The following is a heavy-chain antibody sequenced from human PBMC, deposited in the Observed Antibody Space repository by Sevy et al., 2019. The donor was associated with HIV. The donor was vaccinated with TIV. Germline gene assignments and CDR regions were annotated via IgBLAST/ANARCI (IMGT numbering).Heavy chain of an antibody. CDR2: IYPGDSDT. CDR1: GYSFTSYW. V-gene: IGHV5-51*01. J-gene: IGHJ6*02. Sequence: GESLKISCKGSGYSFTSYWIGWVRQMPGKGLEWMGIIYPGDSDTRYSPSFQGQVTISADKSISTAYRQWSRRKASDTAMYYCARVGAPRRGYYYYGMDVWGQGTTVTVSS. D-gene: IGHD3-10*01. CDR3: ARVGAPRRGYYYYGMDV.